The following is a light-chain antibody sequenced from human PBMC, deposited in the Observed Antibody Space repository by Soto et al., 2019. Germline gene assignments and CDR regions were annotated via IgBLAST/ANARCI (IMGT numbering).Light chain of an antibody. J-gene: IGKJ5*01. CDR1: QGISNY. CDR2: AAS. V-gene: IGKV1-27*01. CDR3: QKYNSAPT. Sequence: DIQMTQSPSSLSASVGDRVTITCRASQGISNYLAWYQQRPGKVPKLLIYAASTLPSGVPSRFSGSGSGTDFTQTISSLQPEDVATYYCQKYNSAPTFGQGTRLEIK.